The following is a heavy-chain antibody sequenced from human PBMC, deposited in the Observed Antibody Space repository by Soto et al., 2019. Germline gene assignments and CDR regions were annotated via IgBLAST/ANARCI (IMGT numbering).Heavy chain of an antibody. D-gene: IGHD6-6*01. CDR3: ARAATGSSSSSMDV. J-gene: IGHJ6*02. Sequence: PGGSLRLSCAASGFTFSDYYMSWIRQAPGKGLEWVSYISSSGSTIYYADSVKGRFTISRDNAKNSLYLQMNSLRAEDTAVYYCARAATGSSSSSMDVWGQGTTVTVSS. CDR2: ISSSGSTI. V-gene: IGHV3-11*01. CDR1: GFTFSDYY.